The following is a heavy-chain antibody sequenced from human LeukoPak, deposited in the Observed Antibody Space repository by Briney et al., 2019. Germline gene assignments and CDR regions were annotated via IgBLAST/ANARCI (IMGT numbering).Heavy chain of an antibody. CDR3: AREARWLYTIDY. D-gene: IGHD3-22*01. V-gene: IGHV4-39*07. J-gene: IGHJ4*02. Sequence: GSLRLSCAASGFTFSSYAMSWVRQAPGKGLEWIGSIYYSGSTYYNPSLKSRVTISVDTSKNQFSLKLSSVTAADTAVYYCAREARWLYTIDYWGQGTLVTVSS. CDR2: IYYSGST. CDR1: GFTFSSYA.